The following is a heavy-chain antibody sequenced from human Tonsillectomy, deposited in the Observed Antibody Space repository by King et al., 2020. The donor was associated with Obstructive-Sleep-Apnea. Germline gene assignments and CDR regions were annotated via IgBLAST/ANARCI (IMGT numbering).Heavy chain of an antibody. Sequence: VQLVESGGGLVQPGGSLRLSCAASGFTFSSYAMSWVRQAPGKGLEWVSAISGSGGSTYYADSVKGRFTISRDNSKNTLYLQMNSLRAEDTAVYYCAKEGDDFWSCYYPRQGYFDYWGQGTLVTVSS. D-gene: IGHD3-3*01. CDR2: ISGSGGST. J-gene: IGHJ4*02. V-gene: IGHV3-23*04. CDR1: GFTFSSYA. CDR3: AKEGDDFWSCYYPRQGYFDY.